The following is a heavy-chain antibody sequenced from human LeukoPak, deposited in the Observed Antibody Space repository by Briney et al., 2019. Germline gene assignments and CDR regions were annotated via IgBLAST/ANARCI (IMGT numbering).Heavy chain of an antibody. D-gene: IGHD6-13*01. CDR1: GYSISSGYY. J-gene: IGHJ6*03. V-gene: IGHV4-38-2*02. Sequence: KPSETLSLTCTVSGYSISSGYYWGWIRQPPGKGLEWIGSIYHSGSTYYNPSLKSRVTISVDTSKNQFSLKLSSVTAADTAVYYCARELDYYYYMDVWGKGTTVTISS. CDR3: ARELDYYYYMDV. CDR2: IYHSGST.